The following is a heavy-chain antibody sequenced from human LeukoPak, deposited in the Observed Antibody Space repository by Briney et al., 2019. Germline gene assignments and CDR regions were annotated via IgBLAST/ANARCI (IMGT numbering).Heavy chain of an antibody. D-gene: IGHD1-26*01. CDR1: GGTFSSYA. CDR3: ASGSYYGANYYYYYMDV. Sequence: EASVKVSCKASGGTFSSYAISWVRQAPGQGLEWMGGIIPIFGTANYAQKFQGRVTITTDESTSTAYMELISLRSEDTAVYYCASGSYYGANYYYYYMDVWGKGTTVTVSS. CDR2: IIPIFGTA. J-gene: IGHJ6*03. V-gene: IGHV1-69*05.